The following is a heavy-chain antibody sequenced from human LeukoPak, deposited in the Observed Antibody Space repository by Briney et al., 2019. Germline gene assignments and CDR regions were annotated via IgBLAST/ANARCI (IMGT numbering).Heavy chain of an antibody. J-gene: IGHJ4*02. CDR3: ARDYYDSSGYYDTRYFDY. Sequence: GGSLRLSCAASGFTFSSYGMHWVRQAPGKGPEWVAFIRYDGSNKYYTDSVKGRFTISRDNSKNTLYLQMNSLRAEDTAVYYCARDYYDSSGYYDTRYFDYWGQGTLVTVSS. D-gene: IGHD3-22*01. V-gene: IGHV3-30*02. CDR1: GFTFSSYG. CDR2: IRYDGSNK.